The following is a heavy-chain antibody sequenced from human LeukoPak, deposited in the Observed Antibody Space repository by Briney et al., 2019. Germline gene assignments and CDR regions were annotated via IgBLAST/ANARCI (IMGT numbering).Heavy chain of an antibody. CDR3: ARDGPDCGGDCYSFDY. CDR1: GFTVSSNY. D-gene: IGHD2-21*02. CDR2: ISSSSSYI. V-gene: IGHV3-21*01. Sequence: PGGSLRLSCAASGFTVSSNYMSWVHQAPGKGLEWVSSISSSSSYIYYADSVKGRFTISRDNAKNSLYLQMNSLRAEDTAVYYCARDGPDCGGDCYSFDYWGQGTLVTVSS. J-gene: IGHJ4*02.